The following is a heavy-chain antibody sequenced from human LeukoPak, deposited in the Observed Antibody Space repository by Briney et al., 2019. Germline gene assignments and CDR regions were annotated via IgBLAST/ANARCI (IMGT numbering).Heavy chain of an antibody. CDR1: GYTLTELF. D-gene: IGHD6-19*01. CDR2: FDPEDGET. J-gene: IGHJ4*02. CDR3: ATSGGSSGWYYHDY. Sequence: GSGKGSCKVSGYTLTELFMHWVGQAPGKGLEGVGGFDPEDGETIYAQKFQGRVTMTEDTSTDTAYMELSSLRSEDTAVYYCATSGGSSGWYYHDYWGQGTLVTVSS. V-gene: IGHV1-24*01.